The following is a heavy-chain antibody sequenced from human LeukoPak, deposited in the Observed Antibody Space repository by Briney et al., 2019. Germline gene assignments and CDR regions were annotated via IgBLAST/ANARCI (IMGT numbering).Heavy chain of an antibody. D-gene: IGHD7-27*01. CDR3: VRQPTWGVN. CDR1: GGSCSGYY. V-gene: IGHV4-34*01. Sequence: SETLSLSCAVYGGSCSGYYLTWVRQTPGEGLVWIQEINHSGSTSYNPSLKSRVTISLDTANNQFFLKLTSGTAADTAVYYCVRQPTWGVNWGQRTLVTVSS. CDR2: INHSGST. J-gene: IGHJ4*02.